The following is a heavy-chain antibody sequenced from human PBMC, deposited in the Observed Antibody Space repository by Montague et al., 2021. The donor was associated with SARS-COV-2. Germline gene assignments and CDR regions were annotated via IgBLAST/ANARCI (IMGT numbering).Heavy chain of an antibody. CDR3: ARGADRYYFYSMDV. V-gene: IGHV6-1*01. J-gene: IGHJ6*02. D-gene: IGHD6-19*01. Sequence: CAISGDSVSINSAAWNWIRQAPSRDLEWLGRTYYRSKWYNEYAVSVNSRITINPDTSKNQFSLQVNSVTPEDTAVYYCARGADRYYFYSMDVWGQGTTVTVSS. CDR2: TYYRSKWYN. CDR1: GDSVSINSAA.